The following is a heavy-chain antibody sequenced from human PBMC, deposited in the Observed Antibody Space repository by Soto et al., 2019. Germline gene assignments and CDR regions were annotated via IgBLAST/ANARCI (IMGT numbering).Heavy chain of an antibody. D-gene: IGHD6-6*01. Sequence: ASVKVSCKASGYTFTGYYMHWVRQAPGQGLEWMGWINPNSGGTNYAQKFQGWVTMTRDTSISTAYMELSRLRSDDTAVYYCARGIAAPTYYYYGMDVWGQGTTVTVSS. CDR3: ARGIAAPTYYYYGMDV. CDR1: GYTFTGYY. V-gene: IGHV1-2*04. CDR2: INPNSGGT. J-gene: IGHJ6*02.